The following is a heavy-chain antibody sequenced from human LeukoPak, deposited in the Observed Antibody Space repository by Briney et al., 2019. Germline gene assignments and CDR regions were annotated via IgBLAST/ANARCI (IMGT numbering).Heavy chain of an antibody. CDR1: GGSISSSSYY. CDR2: IYYSGST. V-gene: IGHV4-39*01. D-gene: IGHD2-15*01. CDR3: ARLAPATHWP. J-gene: IGHJ5*02. Sequence: SETLSLTCTVSGGSISSSSYYWGWIRQPPGKGLERIGSIYYSGSTYYNPSLKSRVTISVDTSKNQFSLKLSSVTAADTAVYYCARLAPATHWPWGQGTLVTVSS.